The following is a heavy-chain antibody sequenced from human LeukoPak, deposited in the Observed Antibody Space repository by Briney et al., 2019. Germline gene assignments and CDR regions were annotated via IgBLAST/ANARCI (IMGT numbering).Heavy chain of an antibody. CDR2: IYHSGST. V-gene: IGHV4-4*02. J-gene: IGHJ4*02. D-gene: IGHD6-19*01. CDR3: ARDPRPYSSGWYPFDY. CDR1: GGSISSSNW. Sequence: SGTLSLTCAVSGGSISSSNWWSWVRQPPGKGLEWIGEIYHSGSTNYNPSLNSRVTISVDKSKNQFSLKLSSVTAADTAVYYCARDPRPYSSGWYPFDYWGQGTLVTVSS.